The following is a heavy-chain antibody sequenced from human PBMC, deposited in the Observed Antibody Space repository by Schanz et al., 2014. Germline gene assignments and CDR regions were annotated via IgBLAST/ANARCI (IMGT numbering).Heavy chain of an antibody. D-gene: IGHD3-10*01. CDR2: ISSGGGST. Sequence: EVQLLESGGGLVQPGGSLRLSCASSGFSFTTYAMSWVRQAPGKGLEWVSSISSGGGSTYYADSVKGRFTISRDNSKNTLYLQMKSLRPEDTAVYYCAKGRFGELSAFDIWGQGTMVTVSS. CDR1: GFSFTTYA. CDR3: AKGRFGELSAFDI. V-gene: IGHV3-23*01. J-gene: IGHJ3*02.